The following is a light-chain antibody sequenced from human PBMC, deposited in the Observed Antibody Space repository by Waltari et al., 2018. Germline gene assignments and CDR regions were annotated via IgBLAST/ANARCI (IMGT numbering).Light chain of an antibody. CDR1: SRDVGGSNY. J-gene: IGLJ1*01. Sequence: QSALTQPASVSGSPGQSIPTSCPGTSRDVGGSNYVSWYQQHPGKAPKVMIYEVSNRPSGVSNRFSGSKSGNTASLTISGLQAEDEADYYCSSYTSSSTYVFGTGTKVTVL. CDR3: SSYTSSSTYV. CDR2: EVS. V-gene: IGLV2-14*01.